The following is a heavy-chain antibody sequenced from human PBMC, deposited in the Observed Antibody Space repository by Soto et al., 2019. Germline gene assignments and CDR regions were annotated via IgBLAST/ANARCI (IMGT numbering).Heavy chain of an antibody. Sequence: QLQLQESGPGLVKPSETLSLTCTVSGDSITSSTYYWGWVRQPPGKGLEWIGSIYYSGGTYYNPSLKSRVPISVDASKNLFSLKLNSVTAADTALYYCAKHSSPAVVVIPHFDSWGQGTPVTVSS. V-gene: IGHV4-39*01. CDR3: AKHSSPAVVVIPHFDS. J-gene: IGHJ4*02. D-gene: IGHD2-21*01. CDR2: IYYSGGT. CDR1: GDSITSSTYY.